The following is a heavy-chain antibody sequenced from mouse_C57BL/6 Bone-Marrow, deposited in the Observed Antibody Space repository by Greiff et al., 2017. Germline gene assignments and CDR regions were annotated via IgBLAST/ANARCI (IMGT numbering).Heavy chain of an antibody. J-gene: IGHJ4*01. CDR3: ARWGNYYAMDY. V-gene: IGHV1-26*01. Sequence: EVQLQQSGPELVKPGASVKISCKASGYTFTDYYMNWVKQSHGKSLEWIGDINPNNGGTSYTQKFKGKATLTVDKSSSTAYMELRSLTSEDSAVYYCARWGNYYAMDYWGQGTSVTVAS. CDR2: INPNNGGT. CDR1: GYTFTDYY.